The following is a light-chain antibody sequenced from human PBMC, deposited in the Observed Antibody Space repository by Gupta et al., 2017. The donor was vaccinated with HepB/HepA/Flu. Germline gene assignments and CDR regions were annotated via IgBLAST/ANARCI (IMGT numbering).Light chain of an antibody. CDR2: DVT. J-gene: IGLJ3*02. V-gene: IGLV2-14*03. CDR3: SSYGGTNTVM. CDR1: SSDPGCFYY. Sequence: SALTQLASGSGSPGQPITISCTGISSDPGCFYYVSWYQQLPGTAPKVIIYDVTYRPSGGSHRFSGSRSGNTASLTISGVQADDEGYYYCSSYGGTNTVMFGGGTKLTVL.